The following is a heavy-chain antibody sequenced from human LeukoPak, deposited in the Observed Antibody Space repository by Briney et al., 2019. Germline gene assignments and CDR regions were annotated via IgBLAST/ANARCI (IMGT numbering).Heavy chain of an antibody. V-gene: IGHV1-2*02. J-gene: IGHJ6*03. CDR2: INPNSGGT. CDR3: ARDMADTRGYSFHTRYYYMDV. Sequence: ASVKVSCKASGYTFTGCYMHWVRQAPGQGLEWMGWINPNSGGTNYAQKFQGRVTMTRDTSISTAYMELSRLRSDDTAVYYCARDMADTRGYSFHTRYYYMDVWGKGTTVTVSS. CDR1: GYTFTGCY. D-gene: IGHD5-18*01.